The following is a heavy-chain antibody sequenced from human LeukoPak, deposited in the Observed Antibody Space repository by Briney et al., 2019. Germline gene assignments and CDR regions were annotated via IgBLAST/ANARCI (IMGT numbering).Heavy chain of an antibody. Sequence: PGGSLRLSCAASGFTFSSYAMSWVRQAPGKGLEWVSAISGSGGSTYYADSVKGRFTISRDNSKNTLYLQMNSLRAEDTAVYYCAKDQDIVVVPASLYYYGMDVWGQGTTVTVSS. CDR2: ISGSGGST. CDR3: AKDQDIVVVPASLYYYGMDV. CDR1: GFTFSSYA. V-gene: IGHV3-23*01. J-gene: IGHJ6*02. D-gene: IGHD2-2*01.